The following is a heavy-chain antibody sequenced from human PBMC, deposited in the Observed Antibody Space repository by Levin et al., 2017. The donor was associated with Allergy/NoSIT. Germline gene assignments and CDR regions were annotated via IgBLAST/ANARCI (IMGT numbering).Heavy chain of an antibody. CDR2: IHHSGST. CDR3: ARHDVGYCTLTTCFMKSWFGP. CDR1: GGSISSSTYY. V-gene: IGHV4-39*01. D-gene: IGHD2-2*01. J-gene: IGHJ5*02. Sequence: SETLSLTCTVSGGSISSSTYYWGWIRQPPGKGLEWIGSIHHSGSTYYSPSLKSRVTISVDTSKNQFSLRLSSVTAADTAVYSCARHDVGYCTLTTCFMKSWFGPWGQGTLVTVSS.